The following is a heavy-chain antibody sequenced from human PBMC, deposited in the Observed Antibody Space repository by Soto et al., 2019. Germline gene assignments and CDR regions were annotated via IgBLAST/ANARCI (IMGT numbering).Heavy chain of an antibody. Sequence: SETLSLTCAVYGGSFSGYYWSWIRQPPGKGLEWIGEINHSGSTNYNPSPKSRVTISVDTSKNQFSLKLSSVTAADTAVYYCASPPYYYGSGPWGQGTLVTVSS. CDR3: ASPPYYYGSGP. CDR2: INHSGST. V-gene: IGHV4-34*01. J-gene: IGHJ5*02. D-gene: IGHD3-10*01. CDR1: GGSFSGYY.